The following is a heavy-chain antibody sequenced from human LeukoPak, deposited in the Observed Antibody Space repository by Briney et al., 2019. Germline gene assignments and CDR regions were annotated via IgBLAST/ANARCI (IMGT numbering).Heavy chain of an antibody. CDR2: INHSGST. CDR3: ARVGMITFGGVIVNKPFDY. V-gene: IGHV4-34*01. Sequence: SETLSLTCAVYGGSFSGYYWSWIRQPPGKGLEWIGEINHSGSTNYNPSLKSRVTISVDTSKNQFSLKLSSVTAADTAVYYCARVGMITFGGVIVNKPFDYWGQGTLVTVSS. D-gene: IGHD3-16*02. CDR1: GGSFSGYY. J-gene: IGHJ4*02.